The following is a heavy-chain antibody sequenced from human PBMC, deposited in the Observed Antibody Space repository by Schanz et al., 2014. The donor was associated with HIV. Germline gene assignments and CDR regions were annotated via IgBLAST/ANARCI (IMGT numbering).Heavy chain of an antibody. D-gene: IGHD3-16*02. V-gene: IGHV1-69*01. CDR2: IIPIFGTA. CDR1: GGTFSIYA. CDR3: ARAALSSEYYYGMDV. Sequence: QVQLVQSGAEVKKPGSSVKVSCKASGGTFSIYAISWVRQAPGQGLEWMGGIIPIFGTANYAQKFQGRVTIIADESTSTAYMELSSLRSADTAVYFCARAALSSEYYYGMDVWGQGTTVTVSS. J-gene: IGHJ6*02.